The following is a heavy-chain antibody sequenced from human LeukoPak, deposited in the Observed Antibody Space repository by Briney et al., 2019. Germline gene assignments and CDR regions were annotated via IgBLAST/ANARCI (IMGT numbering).Heavy chain of an antibody. J-gene: IGHJ4*02. D-gene: IGHD3-16*01. V-gene: IGHV1-2*02. CDR1: GYIFTGYY. CDR3: ARVRYRLAETYIDY. Sequence: GASVKVSCKASGYIFTGYYMHWVRQAPGQGLEWMGWINPNSGDTNYAQKFQGRVTMTRDTSISTACMELSRLRSDDTAVYYCARVRYRLAETYIDYWGQGTLVTVSS. CDR2: INPNSGDT.